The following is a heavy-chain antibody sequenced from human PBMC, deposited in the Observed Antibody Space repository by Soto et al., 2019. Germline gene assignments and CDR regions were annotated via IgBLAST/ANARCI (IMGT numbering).Heavy chain of an antibody. CDR2: VCYSGSTT. CDR1: GDSVNSAYYC. V-gene: IGHV4-61*01. Sequence: QVQLQESGPGLVKPSETLSLTCTVSGDSVNSAYYCWSWIRQPPGKGLEWIAYVCYSGSTTKYNPSLKSRVTISVDTSKNQFSLKLSSVTAADTAVYYCARDTSIAARFPPRAGMDVWGQGTTVTVSS. CDR3: ARDTSIAARFPPRAGMDV. D-gene: IGHD6-6*01. J-gene: IGHJ6*02.